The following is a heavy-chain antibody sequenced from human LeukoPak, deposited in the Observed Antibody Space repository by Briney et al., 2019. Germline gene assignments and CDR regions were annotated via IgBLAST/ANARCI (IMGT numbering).Heavy chain of an antibody. V-gene: IGHV1-69*05. CDR3: ARWGDCSGGSCYRRNYYYYYMDV. D-gene: IGHD2-15*01. CDR1: GGTFSSYA. CDR2: IIPIFGTA. J-gene: IGHJ6*03. Sequence: SVKVSCKASGGTFSSYAISWVRQAPGQGLEWMGGIIPIFGTANYAQKFQGRVTMTRDTSISTAYMELSRLRSDDTAVYYCARWGDCSGGSCYRRNYYYYYMDVWGKGTTVTISS.